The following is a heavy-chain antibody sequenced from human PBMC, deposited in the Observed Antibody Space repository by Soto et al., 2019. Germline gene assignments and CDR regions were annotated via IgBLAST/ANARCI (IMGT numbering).Heavy chain of an antibody. CDR2: ISWNSGSI. Sequence: HSGGSLRLSCAASGFTFDDYAMHWVRQAPGKGLEWVSGISWNSGSIGYADSVKGRFTISRDNAKNSLYLQMNSLRAEDTALYYCAKDMRQLPRGAFDIWGQGTMVTVSS. CDR1: GFTFDDYA. V-gene: IGHV3-9*01. J-gene: IGHJ3*02. D-gene: IGHD2-2*01. CDR3: AKDMRQLPRGAFDI.